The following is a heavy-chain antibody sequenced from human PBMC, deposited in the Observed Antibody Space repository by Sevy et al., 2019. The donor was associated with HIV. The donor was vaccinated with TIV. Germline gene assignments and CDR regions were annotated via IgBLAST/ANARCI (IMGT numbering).Heavy chain of an antibody. D-gene: IGHD4-17*01. CDR1: GFTFSDYY. Sequence: GGSLRLSCAASGFTFSDYYMSWIRQAPGKGLEWVSYISGSDNTIYYADSVKGRFTISRDKAKNSLYLQMNTLRAEDTAVYYCARDHVKDGDLGDYYYFAMDVWGPGTTVTVSS. CDR2: ISGSDNTI. CDR3: ARDHVKDGDLGDYYYFAMDV. J-gene: IGHJ6*02. V-gene: IGHV3-11*01.